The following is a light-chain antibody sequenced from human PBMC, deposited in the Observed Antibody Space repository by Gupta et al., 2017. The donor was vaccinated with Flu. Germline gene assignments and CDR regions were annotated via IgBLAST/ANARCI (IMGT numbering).Light chain of an antibody. J-gene: IGLJ2*01. CDR3: HSYTSRGTLV. Sequence: ITVSWTVTTSDVGGDKYVDCYLPHTANPHILMIFDVSNRTAEVSNRFSGSKSGNTATLTISALQDEADADFYCHSYTSRGTLVFGGGTKLTVL. CDR1: TSDVGGDKY. V-gene: IGLV2-14*03. CDR2: DVS.